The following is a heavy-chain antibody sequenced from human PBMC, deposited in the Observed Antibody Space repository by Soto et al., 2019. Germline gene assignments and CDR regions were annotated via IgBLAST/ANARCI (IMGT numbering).Heavy chain of an antibody. J-gene: IGHJ5*02. V-gene: IGHV4-30-2*01. Sequence: SETLSLTCAVSGGSISSGGYSWSWIRQPPGKGLEWIGYIYHSGSTYYNPSLKSRVTISVDRSKNQFSLKLSSVTAADTAVYYWAREWLYNWFDPWGQGTLVTVSS. CDR1: GGSISSGGYS. D-gene: IGHD3-22*01. CDR2: IYHSGST. CDR3: AREWLYNWFDP.